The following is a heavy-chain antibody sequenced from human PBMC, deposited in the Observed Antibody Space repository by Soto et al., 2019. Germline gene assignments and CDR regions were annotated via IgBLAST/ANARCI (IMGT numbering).Heavy chain of an antibody. D-gene: IGHD3-16*02. CDR2: IKSKTDGGTT. CDR3: TTDRYYDYIWGSYRSAY. V-gene: IGHV3-15*01. Sequence: GGSLRLSCAASGFTFSNAWMSWVRQAPGKGLEWVGRIKSKTDGGTTDYAAPVKGRFTISRDDSKNTLYLQMNSLKTEDTAVYYCTTDRYYDYIWGSYRSAYWGQGTLVTVSS. J-gene: IGHJ4*02. CDR1: GFTFSNAW.